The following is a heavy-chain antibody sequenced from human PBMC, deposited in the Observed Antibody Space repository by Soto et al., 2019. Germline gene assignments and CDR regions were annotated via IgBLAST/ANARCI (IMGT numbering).Heavy chain of an antibody. CDR1: GFTFSSYA. D-gene: IGHD2-8*01. CDR2: ISSNGGST. J-gene: IGHJ6*03. Sequence: HPGGSLRLSCAASGFTFSSYAMHWVRQAPGKGLEYVSAISSNGGSTYYANSVRGRFTISRDNSKNTLYLQMGSLRAEDMAVYYCARGGKSFGSLNCTNGVCLVEYYYYMDVWGKGTTVTVSS. CDR3: ARGGKSFGSLNCTNGVCLVEYYYYMDV. V-gene: IGHV3-64*01.